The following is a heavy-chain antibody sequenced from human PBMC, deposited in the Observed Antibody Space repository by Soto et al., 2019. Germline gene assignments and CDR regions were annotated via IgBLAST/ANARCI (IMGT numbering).Heavy chain of an antibody. V-gene: IGHV3-23*01. CDR2: INGGGGTT. J-gene: IGHJ4*02. D-gene: IGHD2-8*01. CDR1: GFSFSGYT. Sequence: GGSLRLSCAASGFSFSGYTMNWVRQAQGKGLEWISGINGGGGTTYYADSVKGRFTISRDDSKNILYLQMNSPRAEDTAIYYCAKDRHPDGVWTFDYWGRGTLVTVSS. CDR3: AKDRHPDGVWTFDY.